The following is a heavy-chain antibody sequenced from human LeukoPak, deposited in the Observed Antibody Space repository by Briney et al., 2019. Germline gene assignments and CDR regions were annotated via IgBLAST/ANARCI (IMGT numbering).Heavy chain of an antibody. CDR1: GYSFTSYW. CDR3: ARLSATGSGSYDFDY. J-gene: IGHJ4*02. D-gene: IGHD1-26*01. Sequence: GASLQISCKGSGYSFTSYWIGWVRQMPGKGLEWMGIIYPGDSDTRYSPSFQGQVTISADKSISTAYLQWSSLKASDTAMYYCARLSATGSGSYDFDYWGQGTLVTVSS. CDR2: IYPGDSDT. V-gene: IGHV5-51*01.